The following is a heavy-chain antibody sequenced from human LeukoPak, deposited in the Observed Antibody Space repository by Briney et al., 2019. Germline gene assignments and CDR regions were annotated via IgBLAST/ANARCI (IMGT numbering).Heavy chain of an antibody. CDR3: ARDNYGDNYYYYYMDV. CDR1: GGSISSSSYY. V-gene: IGHV4-39*07. Sequence: SETLSLTCTVSGGSISSSSYYWGWIRQPPGKGLEWIGEITHSGSTNYNPSLKSLVTISVDTSKNQFSLKLSSVTAADTAVYYCARDNYGDNYYYYYMDVWGKGTTVTVSS. CDR2: ITHSGST. J-gene: IGHJ6*03. D-gene: IGHD4-17*01.